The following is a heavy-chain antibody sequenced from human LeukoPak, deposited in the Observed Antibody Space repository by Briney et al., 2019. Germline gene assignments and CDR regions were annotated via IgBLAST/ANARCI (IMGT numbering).Heavy chain of an antibody. Sequence: GGSLRLSCAASGFTFSSYEMNWVRQAPGKGLEWVSYISSSGSTIYCADSVKGRFTISRDNAKNSLYLQMNSLRAEDTAVYYCARDLWSSGWYYFDYWGQGTLVTVSS. CDR1: GFTFSSYE. CDR2: ISSSGSTI. D-gene: IGHD6-19*01. CDR3: ARDLWSSGWYYFDY. J-gene: IGHJ4*02. V-gene: IGHV3-48*03.